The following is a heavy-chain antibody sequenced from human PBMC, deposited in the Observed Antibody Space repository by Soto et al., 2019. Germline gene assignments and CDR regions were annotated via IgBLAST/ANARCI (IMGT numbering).Heavy chain of an antibody. CDR2: IYPGDSDT. CDR3: ARRDYDILTGYGAFDI. J-gene: IGHJ3*02. CDR1: GYSFTSYW. D-gene: IGHD3-9*01. Sequence: EVQLVQSGAEVKKPGESLKISCKGSGYSFTSYWIGWVRQMPGKGLEWMGIIYPGDSDTRYSPSFQGQVTISADKSISTAYLQWSSLKASDTAMYYCARRDYDILTGYGAFDIWGQWTMVTVSS. V-gene: IGHV5-51*01.